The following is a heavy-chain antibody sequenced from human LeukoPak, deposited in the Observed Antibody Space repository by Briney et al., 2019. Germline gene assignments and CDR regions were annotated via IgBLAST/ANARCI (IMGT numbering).Heavy chain of an antibody. CDR1: GGSISSYY. J-gene: IGHJ6*03. CDR2: IYTSGST. Sequence: SETLSLTCTVSGGSISSYYWSWIRQPPGKGLEWIGYIYTSGSTNYNPSLKSRVTISVDTSKNQFSLKLSSVTAADTAVYYCARRYYYCMDVWGKGTTVTVSS. V-gene: IGHV4-4*09. CDR3: ARRYYYCMDV.